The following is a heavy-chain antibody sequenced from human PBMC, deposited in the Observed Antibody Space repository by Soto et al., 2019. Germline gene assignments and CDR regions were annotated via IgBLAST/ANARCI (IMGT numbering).Heavy chain of an antibody. D-gene: IGHD3-9*01. CDR2: IGSSSSYT. Sequence: QVQLVESGGDLVKPGGSLRLSCAASGFPFSDYYMSWSRQAPGKGLEWVSSIGSSSSYTNYADSVKGRFTMSRDNAKNSLYLKMNSLRAEDTAVYYCARRRPTGYYNYWGQGTLVTVSA. V-gene: IGHV3-11*05. CDR3: ARRRPTGYYNY. CDR1: GFPFSDYY. J-gene: IGHJ4*02.